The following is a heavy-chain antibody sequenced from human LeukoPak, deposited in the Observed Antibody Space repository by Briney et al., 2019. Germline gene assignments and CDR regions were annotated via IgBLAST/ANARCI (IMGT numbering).Heavy chain of an antibody. D-gene: IGHD2-15*01. CDR3: ARGGYCSGGSCYYFDY. J-gene: IGHJ4*02. CDR1: GGSISSDY. V-gene: IGHV4-59*01. CDR2: IYYSGST. Sequence: SETLSLTCTVSGGSISSDYWSWIRQPPGKGLEWIGYIYYSGSTNYNPSLKSRVTISVDTSKNQFSLKLSSVTAADTAVYYCARGGYCSGGSCYYFDYWGQGTLVTVSS.